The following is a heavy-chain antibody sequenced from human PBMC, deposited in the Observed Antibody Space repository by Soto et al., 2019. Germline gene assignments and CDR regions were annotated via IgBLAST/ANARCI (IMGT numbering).Heavy chain of an antibody. CDR3: ARLFDTSGWYDY. J-gene: IGHJ4*02. CDR1: GYSFTSYW. Sequence: PGESLKISCKGSGYSFTSYWIGWVRQMPGKGLERMGIIYPGDSDTRYSPSFQGQVTISADKSITTTYLQWSSPKASDTAIYYCARLFDTSGWYDYWGQGTLVTVSS. CDR2: IYPGDSDT. D-gene: IGHD6-19*01. V-gene: IGHV5-51*01.